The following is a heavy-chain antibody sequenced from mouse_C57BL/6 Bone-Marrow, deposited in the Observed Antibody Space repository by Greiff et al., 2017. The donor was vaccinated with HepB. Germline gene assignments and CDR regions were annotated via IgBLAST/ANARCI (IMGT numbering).Heavy chain of an antibody. CDR2: IDPSDSYT. CDR3: ARDEYDGDWFAY. V-gene: IGHV1-50*01. J-gene: IGHJ3*01. D-gene: IGHD2-14*01. Sequence: QVQLQQPGAELVKPGASVKLSCKAPGYTFTSYWMQWVTQRPGQGLEWIGEIDPSDSYTNDNPKFKGKSTFAVDTSSSPAYMQISSLTSEDSAVYDCARDEYDGDWFAYWGQGTLVTVSA. CDR1: GYTFTSYW.